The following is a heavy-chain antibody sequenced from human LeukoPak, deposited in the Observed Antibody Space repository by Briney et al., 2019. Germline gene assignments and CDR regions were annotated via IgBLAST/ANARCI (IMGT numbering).Heavy chain of an antibody. V-gene: IGHV3-48*04. D-gene: IGHD2/OR15-2a*01. CDR3: ARDYSTASLNLDY. CDR1: GFTFSSYS. J-gene: IGHJ4*02. CDR2: ISSSSSTI. Sequence: GGSLRLSCAASGFTFSSYSMNWVRQAPGKGLEWVSYISSSSSTIYYADSVKGRFTISRDNAKNSLYLQMNSLRAEDTAVYYCARDYSTASLNLDYWGQGTLVTVSS.